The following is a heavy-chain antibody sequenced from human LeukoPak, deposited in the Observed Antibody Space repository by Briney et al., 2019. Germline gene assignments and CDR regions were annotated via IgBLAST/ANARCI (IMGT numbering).Heavy chain of an antibody. D-gene: IGHD2-2*01. CDR3: AKDRYCSSTSCQMAYFQH. J-gene: IGHJ1*01. Sequence: PGGSLRLSCAASRFTFSSYGMHWVRQAPGKGLEWVAFIRYDGSNKYYADSVKGRFTISRDNSKNTLYLQMNSLRAEDTAVYYCAKDRYCSSTSCQMAYFQHWGQGTLVTVSS. V-gene: IGHV3-30*02. CDR1: RFTFSSYG. CDR2: IRYDGSNK.